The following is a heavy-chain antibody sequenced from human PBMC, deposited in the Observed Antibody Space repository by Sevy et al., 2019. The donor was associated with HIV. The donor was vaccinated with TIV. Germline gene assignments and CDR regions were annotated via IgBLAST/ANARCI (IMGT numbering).Heavy chain of an antibody. Sequence: GGSLRLSCAASGFTFSIYEMNWVRQAPGKGLEGVSYISSSGTNIYYADSVKGRFTISRDNAKNSLFLQMISLRAEDKAVYYCASGGYCSSTSCYVESFQHWGQGTLVTVSS. V-gene: IGHV3-48*03. J-gene: IGHJ1*01. CDR2: ISSSGTNI. CDR1: GFTFSIYE. D-gene: IGHD2-2*01. CDR3: ASGGYCSSTSCYVESFQH.